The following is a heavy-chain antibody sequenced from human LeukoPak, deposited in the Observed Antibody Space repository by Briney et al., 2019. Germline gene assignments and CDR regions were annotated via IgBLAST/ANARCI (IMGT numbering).Heavy chain of an antibody. J-gene: IGHJ6*03. Sequence: SETLSLTCSVSGGSISDYYWTWIRQPPGKGLEWIGFIHYSGSTNHSPALKGRVTISVDTSKNQFSLKLTSVTAADTAVYYCASAGFGLTHYYYYYMDVWGKGTTVTVSS. CDR3: ASAGFGLTHYYYYYMDV. CDR2: IHYSGST. D-gene: IGHD3/OR15-3a*01. CDR1: GGSISDYY. V-gene: IGHV4-59*01.